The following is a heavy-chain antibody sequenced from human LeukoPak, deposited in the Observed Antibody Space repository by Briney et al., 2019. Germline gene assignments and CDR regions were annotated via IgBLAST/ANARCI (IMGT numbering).Heavy chain of an antibody. D-gene: IGHD1-26*01. Sequence: PSETLSLTCAVYGGSFSGHYWSWIRQPPGEGLEWIGKTNHRGSSNYNPSLKSRVTISVDTSKNHFSLSLSSVTAADTAVYYCARGHSGSYYGYWGQGTLVTVSS. V-gene: IGHV4-34*01. J-gene: IGHJ4*02. CDR1: GGSFSGHY. CDR3: ARGHSGSYYGY. CDR2: TNHRGSS.